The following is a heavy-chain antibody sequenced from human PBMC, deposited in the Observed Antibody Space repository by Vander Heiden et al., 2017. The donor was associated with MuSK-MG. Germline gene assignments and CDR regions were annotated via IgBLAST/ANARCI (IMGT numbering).Heavy chain of an antibody. J-gene: IGHJ3*02. D-gene: IGHD6-19*01. Sequence: EVQLVQSGAEVKKPGESLKISCKGSGYSFTSYWIGWVRQMPGKGLVWMGIIYPGDSDTRYSPSFLGQVTISADKSISTADLKWSSMNASETAMYYCAIEYSIGWTGHDAFDIWGQGTLVTVSS. CDR2: IYPGDSDT. V-gene: IGHV5-51*01. CDR3: AIEYSIGWTGHDAFDI. CDR1: GYSFTSYW.